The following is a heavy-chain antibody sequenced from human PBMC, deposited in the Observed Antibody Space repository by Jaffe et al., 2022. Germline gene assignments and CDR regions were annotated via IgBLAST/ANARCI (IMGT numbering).Heavy chain of an antibody. CDR2: ISSSGTAI. CDR1: GFTFSAYD. Sequence: EVQLVESGGDLVQPGGSLRLSCAASGFTFSAYDMNWVRQAPGKGLEWVSKISSSGTAITYADSVKGRFTISRDNAKNSLYLQMNSLRAEDTAVYYCAQRGGNWGQGTLVTVSS. D-gene: IGHD1-1*01. V-gene: IGHV3-48*03. CDR3: AQRGGN. J-gene: IGHJ4*02.